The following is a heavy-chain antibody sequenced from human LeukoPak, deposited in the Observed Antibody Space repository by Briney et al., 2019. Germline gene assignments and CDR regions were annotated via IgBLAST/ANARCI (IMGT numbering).Heavy chain of an antibody. J-gene: IGHJ4*02. Sequence: SETLSLTCTVSGNSISSGDYYWSWIRQPAGKGLEWIGRIYTSGSTNYNPSLKSRVTISVDTSKNQFSLKLSSVTAAGTAVYYCARSYSSGWYGLHDCWGQGTLVTVSS. CDR2: IYTSGST. CDR3: ARSYSSGWYGLHDC. V-gene: IGHV4-61*02. CDR1: GNSISSGDYY. D-gene: IGHD6-19*01.